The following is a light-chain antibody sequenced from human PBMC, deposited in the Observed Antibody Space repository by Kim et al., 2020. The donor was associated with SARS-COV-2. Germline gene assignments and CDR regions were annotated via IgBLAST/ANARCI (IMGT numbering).Light chain of an antibody. Sequence: EIVLTQSPATLSVSPGERATLSYRASQSVTTNLAWYQQKPGQPPRVLIYSASTRATDIPARFSGSGSGTEFTLTINILQSEDFAVYYCQQYDNWPLTFGQGTRLEIK. J-gene: IGKJ5*01. CDR3: QQYDNWPLT. V-gene: IGKV3-15*01. CDR1: QSVTTN. CDR2: SAS.